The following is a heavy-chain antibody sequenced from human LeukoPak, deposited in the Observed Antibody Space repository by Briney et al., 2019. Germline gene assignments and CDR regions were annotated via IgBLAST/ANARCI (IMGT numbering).Heavy chain of an antibody. D-gene: IGHD5-24*01. CDR1: GFPFSSYW. V-gene: IGHV3-7*04. CDR3: TRVGYIDEGIDY. CDR2: IKQDGSKK. J-gene: IGHJ4*02. Sequence: GGSLRLSCVASGFPFSSYWMTWVRQAPGKGREWVANIKQDGSKKSYVDSVKGRFTISRDNAKNSLYLQMNSLRAEDTAIYYCTRVGYIDEGIDYWGQGTLVTVSS.